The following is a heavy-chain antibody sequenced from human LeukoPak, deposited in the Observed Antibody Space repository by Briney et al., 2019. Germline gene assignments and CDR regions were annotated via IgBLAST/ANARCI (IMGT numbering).Heavy chain of an antibody. J-gene: IGHJ4*02. CDR3: ARDPYYYDSSTYSHHFFDY. CDR1: GFTFSSYA. V-gene: IGHV3-53*01. Sequence: QTGGSLRLSCAASGFTFSSYAMSWVRQAPGKGLDWVSVMYSSGNIHYADSVEGRFTISRDNSKNTLYLQMNSVRAEDTAVYYCARDPYYYDSSTYSHHFFDYWGQGTLVTVSS. CDR2: MYSSGNI. D-gene: IGHD3-22*01.